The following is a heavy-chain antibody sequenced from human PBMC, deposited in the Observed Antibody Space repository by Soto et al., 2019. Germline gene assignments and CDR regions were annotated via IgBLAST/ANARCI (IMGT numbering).Heavy chain of an antibody. CDR2: ISSSSSTI. CDR1: GFTFSSYS. Sequence: EVQLVESGGGLVQPGGSLRLSCAASGFTFSSYSMNWVLQAPGTGLEWVSYISSSSSTIYYADSVKGRFTISRDNAKNDLYLQLNSLRAEDTAVYYCARDHAGGRIRDYWGEGTLVTVAA. CDR3: ARDHAGGRIRDY. D-gene: IGHD1-26*01. V-gene: IGHV3-48*01. J-gene: IGHJ4*02.